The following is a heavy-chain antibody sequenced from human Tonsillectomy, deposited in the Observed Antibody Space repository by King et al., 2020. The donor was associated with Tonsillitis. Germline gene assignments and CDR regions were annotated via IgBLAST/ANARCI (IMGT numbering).Heavy chain of an antibody. CDR1: GFTFSNYV. J-gene: IGHJ6*02. CDR2: LSGSDGGT. Sequence: VQLVESGGGLVQPGGSLRLSCAVSGFTFSNYVMNWVRQAPGKGLEWVSALSGSDGGTYYADSVKGRFTISRDNSKNTLYLQMNSLRVSDTAVYYCAKVRDSGAWHYYLYGMDVWGQGTTVTVSS. CDR3: AKVRDSGAWHYYLYGMDV. D-gene: IGHD4-17*01. V-gene: IGHV3-23*04.